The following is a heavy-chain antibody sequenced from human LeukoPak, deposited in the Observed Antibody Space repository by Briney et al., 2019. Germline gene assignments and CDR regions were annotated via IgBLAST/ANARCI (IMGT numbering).Heavy chain of an antibody. D-gene: IGHD1-1*01. Sequence: GGFLRLSCAAPEFTLRYYGMHWVRQAPCKGLEWVVFISYDGSKKRYADSVEDRFTISRDNSRNRLYVQVNSLRAEDTAVYYCAKESLDTEQRNYNYYGLDVWGQGTTVTVSS. CDR1: EFTLRYYG. J-gene: IGHJ6*02. CDR3: AKESLDTEQRNYNYYGLDV. V-gene: IGHV3-30*18. CDR2: ISYDGSKK.